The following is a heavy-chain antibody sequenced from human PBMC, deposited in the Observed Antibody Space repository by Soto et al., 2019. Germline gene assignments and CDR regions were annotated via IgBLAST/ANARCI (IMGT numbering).Heavy chain of an antibody. CDR1: GFTFSSYD. D-gene: IGHD1-1*01. V-gene: IGHV3-13*01. J-gene: IGHJ4*02. CDR3: VRDTTGFGYFDS. Sequence: GGSLGLSCAAFGFTFSSYDMHWVRQASGKGLEWVSVIGTAGDTYYSGSVKGRFTISRDSLTTSLYLQMNSLRAGDTAVYYCVRDTTGFGYFDSWGQGTLVTVSS. CDR2: IGTAGDT.